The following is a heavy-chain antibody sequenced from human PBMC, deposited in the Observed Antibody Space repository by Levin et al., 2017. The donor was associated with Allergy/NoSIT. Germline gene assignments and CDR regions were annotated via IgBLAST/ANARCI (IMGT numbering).Heavy chain of an antibody. V-gene: IGHV3-23*01. Sequence: GESLKISCEASGFTFRDYSMNWVRQAPGKGLEWVSGISGSGSSPYYADSVRGRFTISRDNSKNTLFLEMNSLRADDTAVYHCAKDGCSSISCYPNFWGQGTLVTVSS. CDR3: AKDGCSSISCYPNF. J-gene: IGHJ4*02. CDR2: ISGSGSSP. D-gene: IGHD2-2*01. CDR1: GFTFRDYS.